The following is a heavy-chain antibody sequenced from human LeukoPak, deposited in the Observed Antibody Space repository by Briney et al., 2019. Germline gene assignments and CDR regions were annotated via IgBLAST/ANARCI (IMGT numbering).Heavy chain of an antibody. V-gene: IGHV4-59*01. CDR2: MYYSGST. J-gene: IGHJ5*02. CDR3: ARDARRGWFDP. CDR1: GGSISSYY. D-gene: IGHD3-10*01. Sequence: PSETLSLTCTVSGGSISSYYWSWIRQPPGKGLEWIGYMYYSGSTNYNPSLKSRVTISVDKSKNQFSLKLSSVTAADTAAYYCARDARRGWFDPWGQGTLVTVSS.